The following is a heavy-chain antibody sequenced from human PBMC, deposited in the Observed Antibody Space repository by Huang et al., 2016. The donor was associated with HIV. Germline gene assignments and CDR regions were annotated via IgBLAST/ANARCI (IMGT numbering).Heavy chain of an antibody. CDR1: GSSISSSYY. D-gene: IGHD1-20*01. Sequence: QLQLQESGPGLVKPSETLSLTCTVSGSSISSSYYWGWIRQPPGKRLEWIGNIYYSGNISYNPSLKSRVTISVDTSKNHISLKVDSVTAADTAVYYCARPLTGTTALGYWGQGTLVTVSS. CDR2: IYYSGNI. J-gene: IGHJ4*02. V-gene: IGHV4-39*01. CDR3: ARPLTGTTALGY.